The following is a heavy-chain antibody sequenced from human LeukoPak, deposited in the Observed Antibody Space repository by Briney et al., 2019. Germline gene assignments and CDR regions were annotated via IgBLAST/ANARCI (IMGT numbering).Heavy chain of an antibody. CDR3: ARRGYCSGGTCYCFDY. D-gene: IGHD2-15*01. J-gene: IGHJ4*02. Sequence: SETLSLTCTVSGGSISSYYWSWIRQPPGKGLEWIGHIYYSRSTNYNPSLKSRVTISVDTSKNQFSLKLSSVTAADTAVYYCARRGYCSGGTCYCFDYWGQGTLVTVSS. V-gene: IGHV4-59*08. CDR2: IYYSRST. CDR1: GGSISSYY.